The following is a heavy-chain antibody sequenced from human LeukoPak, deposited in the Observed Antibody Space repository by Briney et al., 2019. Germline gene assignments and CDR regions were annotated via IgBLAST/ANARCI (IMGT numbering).Heavy chain of an antibody. V-gene: IGHV3-7*01. Sequence: PGGSLRLSCAASGFTFSSYWMRWVRQAPGKGGEWVANIKQDGSEKYYVDSVKGRFTISRENAENSVYLQMNSLRAEDTAVYYCARDPERTYYYGSGSSSSHNWFDHWGQGTLVTVSS. D-gene: IGHD3-10*01. CDR1: GFTFSSYW. CDR2: IKQDGSEK. J-gene: IGHJ5*02. CDR3: ARDPERTYYYGSGSSSSHNWFDH.